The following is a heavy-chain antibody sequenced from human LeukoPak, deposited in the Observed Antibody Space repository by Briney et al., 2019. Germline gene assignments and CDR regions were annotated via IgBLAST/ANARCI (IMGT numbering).Heavy chain of an antibody. CDR3: ARSFSVVVPNYDY. V-gene: IGHV1-46*01. D-gene: IGHD2-15*01. Sequence: EASVKVSCKASGYTFTSYYMHWVRQAPGQGLEWMGMINPSGGSTSYAQKFQGRVTMTRDMSTSTVHMELSSLRSEDTAMYYCARSFSVVVPNYDYWGQGTLVTVSS. CDR2: INPSGGST. CDR1: GYTFTSYY. J-gene: IGHJ4*02.